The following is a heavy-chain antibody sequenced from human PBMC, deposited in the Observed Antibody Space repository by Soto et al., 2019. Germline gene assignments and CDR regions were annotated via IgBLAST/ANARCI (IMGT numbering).Heavy chain of an antibody. V-gene: IGHV3-30*18. CDR1: GFTFSSYG. J-gene: IGHJ4*02. CDR2: ISYDGSNK. D-gene: IGHD6-25*01. CDR3: ANQQRPGQGLDY. Sequence: QVQLVESGGGVVQPGRSLRLSCAASGFTFSSYGMHWVRQAPGKGLEWVAVISYDGSNKYYADSVKGRFTISRDNSKNTVYLQMNSLRAEDTAVYYCANQQRPGQGLDYWGQGTLVTVSS.